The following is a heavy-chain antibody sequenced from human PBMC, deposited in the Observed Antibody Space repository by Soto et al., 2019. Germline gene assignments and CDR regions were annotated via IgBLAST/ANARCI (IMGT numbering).Heavy chain of an antibody. CDR1: GDSSSSSTSY. J-gene: IGHJ4*02. CDR3: TTDGPFLPEVDY. Sequence: SETLSLACTVSGDSSSSSTSYWDWVRQPPGKGLEWIGSIYYSGSTYYNPSLKSRVTISVDRSKNQFSLKLSSVTAADTAVYYCTTDGPFLPEVDYWGRGTLVTVSS. V-gene: IGHV4-39*07. CDR2: IYYSGST.